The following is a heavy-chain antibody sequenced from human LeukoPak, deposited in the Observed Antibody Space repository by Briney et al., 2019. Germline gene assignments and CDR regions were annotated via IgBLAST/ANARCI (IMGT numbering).Heavy chain of an antibody. D-gene: IGHD1-26*01. CDR1: GFTFSSYN. CDR2: ISSGTSYI. V-gene: IGHV3-21*01. J-gene: IGHJ4*02. CDR3: ARARYSGSFDD. Sequence: GGSLRLSCAAPGFTFSSYNMNWVRQAPGKGLEWVSSISSGTSYIYYADSVKGRFTISRDNAKNSLYLQMNSLRAEDTAVFYCARARYSGSFDDWGQGTLVTVSS.